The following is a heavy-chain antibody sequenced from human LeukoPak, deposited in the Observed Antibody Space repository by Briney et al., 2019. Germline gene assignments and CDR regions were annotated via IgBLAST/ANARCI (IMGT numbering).Heavy chain of an antibody. CDR1: GGSFSGYY. V-gene: IGHV4-34*01. CDR3: ARGPPKVLRFLEWFHTGYLDY. CDR2: INHSGST. D-gene: IGHD3-3*01. Sequence: SETLSLTCAVSGGSFSGYYWSWIRQPPGKGLEWIGEINHSGSTNYYPSLKSRVTISVDTSKNQFSLKLSSVTAADTAVYYCARGPPKVLRFLEWFHTGYLDYWGQGTLVTVSS. J-gene: IGHJ4*02.